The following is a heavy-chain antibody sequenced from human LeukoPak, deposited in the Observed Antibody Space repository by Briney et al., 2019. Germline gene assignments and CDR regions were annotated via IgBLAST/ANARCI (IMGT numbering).Heavy chain of an antibody. J-gene: IGHJ5*02. D-gene: IGHD1-26*01. CDR1: GGSFSGYY. CDR2: INHSGST. CDR3: ARGGYSGSYQNWFDP. V-gene: IGHV4-34*01. Sequence: SETLSLTCAVYGGSFSGYYWSWIRQPPGKGLKWIGEINHSGSTNYNPSLKSRVTISVDTSKNQFSLKLSSVTAADTAVYYCARGGYSGSYQNWFDPWGQGTLVTVSS.